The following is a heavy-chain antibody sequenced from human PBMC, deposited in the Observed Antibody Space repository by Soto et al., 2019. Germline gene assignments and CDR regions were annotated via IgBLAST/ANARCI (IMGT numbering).Heavy chain of an antibody. J-gene: IGHJ4*02. CDR2: IRSKAYGGTT. V-gene: IGHV3-49*03. Sequence: GGSLRLSCTASGFTFGDYAMSWLRQAPGKGLEWVGFIRSKAYGGTTEYAASVKGRFTISRDDSKSIAYLQMNSLKTEDTAVYYCTREAVAGTFDYWGQGTLVTVSS. D-gene: IGHD6-19*01. CDR3: TREAVAGTFDY. CDR1: GFTFGDYA.